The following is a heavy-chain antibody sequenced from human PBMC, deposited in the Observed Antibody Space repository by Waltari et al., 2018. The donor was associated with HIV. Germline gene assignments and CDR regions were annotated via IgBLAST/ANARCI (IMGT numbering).Heavy chain of an antibody. CDR1: GDTFPPYY. CDR3: ARGEDVSLTHLPPGFRLEC. J-gene: IGHJ4*02. D-gene: IGHD1-26*01. CDR2: INPESGDT. Sequence: LVQSASEVRAPGASVTLSCQVSGDTFPPYYIYWFRQAPGQGLEWLCRINPESGDTIYSQTLQERVTMTRDTSSASAYMELTRLTSADAAMYCCARGEDVSLTHLPPGFRLECWGRGSLVTVSS. V-gene: IGHV1-2*06.